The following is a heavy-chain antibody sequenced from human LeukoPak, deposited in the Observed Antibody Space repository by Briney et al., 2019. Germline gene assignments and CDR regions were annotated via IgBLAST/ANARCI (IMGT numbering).Heavy chain of an antibody. Sequence: PGGSLRLSCAASGFTFSSNGMHWVRQAPGKGLEWVAVIWYDGSKKYYADSVKGRLTISRDNSENTLDLQMDSLRAEDTAVYYCARMSGSHIDYWGQGTLVTVSS. D-gene: IGHD1-26*01. CDR3: ARMSGSHIDY. V-gene: IGHV3-33*01. CDR2: IWYDGSKK. CDR1: GFTFSSNG. J-gene: IGHJ4*02.